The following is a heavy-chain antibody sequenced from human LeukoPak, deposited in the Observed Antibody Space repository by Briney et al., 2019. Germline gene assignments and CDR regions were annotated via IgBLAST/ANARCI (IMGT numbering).Heavy chain of an antibody. Sequence: ASVKVSCKASGYTFTSYGISWVRQAPGQGLEWMGWISAYNGNTNYAQKLQGRVTMTTDTSTSTVYMELRSLRSDDTAVYYCARDRVQGELPEYFRHWGQGTLVTVSS. CDR3: ARDRVQGELPEYFRH. CDR2: ISAYNGNT. CDR1: GYTFTSYG. D-gene: IGHD1-26*01. V-gene: IGHV1-18*01. J-gene: IGHJ1*01.